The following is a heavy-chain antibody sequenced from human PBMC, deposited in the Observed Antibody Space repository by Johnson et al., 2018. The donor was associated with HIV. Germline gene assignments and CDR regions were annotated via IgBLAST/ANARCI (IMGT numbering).Heavy chain of an antibody. J-gene: IGHJ3*02. CDR1: GFTFRSYA. V-gene: IGHV3-30-3*01. Sequence: QLVESGGGVVQPGRSLRLSCAASGFTFRSYAMHWVRQAPGKGLEWVALISYDGSHKYYADSVKGRFTISSDNSQNTLYLQMNSLRAEDTAVYYCATDILFGTTRSDHDAFDTWGQGTMVTVSS. D-gene: IGHD1-1*01. CDR2: ISYDGSHK. CDR3: ATDILFGTTRSDHDAFDT.